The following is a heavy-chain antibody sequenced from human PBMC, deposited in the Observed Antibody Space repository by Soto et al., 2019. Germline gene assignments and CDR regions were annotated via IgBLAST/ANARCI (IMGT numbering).Heavy chain of an antibody. J-gene: IGHJ4*02. D-gene: IGHD5-12*01. CDR1: GGTFSSYT. Sequence: QVQLVQSGAEVKKPGSSVKVSCKASGGTFSSYTISWVRQAPGQGLEWMGRIIPILGIANYAQKFQGRVTITADKSTSTAYMELSSLRSEDTAVYYCASSICYDPHLTYWGQGTLVTVSS. CDR3: ASSICYDPHLTY. CDR2: IIPILGIA. V-gene: IGHV1-69*02.